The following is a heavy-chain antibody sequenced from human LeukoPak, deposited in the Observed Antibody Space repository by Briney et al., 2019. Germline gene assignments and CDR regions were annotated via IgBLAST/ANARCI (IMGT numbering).Heavy chain of an antibody. CDR3: ARDGYSYDY. CDR2: ISYDGSNK. Sequence: GGSLRLSCAASGFTFSSYAMYWVRQAPGKGLEWVAVISYDGSNKYYADSVKGRFTISRDNSKNTLYLQMNSLRAEDTAVYYCARDGYSYDYWGQGTLVTVSS. J-gene: IGHJ4*02. CDR1: GFTFSSYA. D-gene: IGHD5-18*01. V-gene: IGHV3-30-3*01.